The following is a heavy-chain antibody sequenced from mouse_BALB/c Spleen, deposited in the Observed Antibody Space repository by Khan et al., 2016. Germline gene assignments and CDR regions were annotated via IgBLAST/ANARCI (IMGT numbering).Heavy chain of an antibody. CDR2: IFPGNGST. J-gene: IGHJ4*01. D-gene: IGHD2-10*01. Sequence: VQLQESGAELMKPGASVKISCKATGYSFSSYWIEWVKQRPGHGLEWIGEIFPGNGSTKYNEKFKGKATFTADTSSNTAYMQLSSLTSEDSAVYYCARGAALLENAMDYWCQGTSATVSS. CDR3: ARGAALLENAMDY. CDR1: GYSFSSYW. V-gene: IGHV1-9*01.